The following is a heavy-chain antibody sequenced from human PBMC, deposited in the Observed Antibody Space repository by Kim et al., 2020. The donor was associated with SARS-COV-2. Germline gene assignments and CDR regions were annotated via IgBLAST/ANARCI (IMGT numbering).Heavy chain of an antibody. V-gene: IGHV4-59*01. CDR1: GDSLSGSY. Sequence: SETLSLTCSVSGDSLSGSYWTWIRHSPAQGLEWIGSVYETVTAYYDPSLKSRVIISTDMSKNHYSLALRLVTVADTARSYCVWGIHRFGPWGQGVLVTVS. J-gene: IGHJ5*02. D-gene: IGHD3-16*01. CDR2: VYETVTA. CDR3: VWGIHRFGP.